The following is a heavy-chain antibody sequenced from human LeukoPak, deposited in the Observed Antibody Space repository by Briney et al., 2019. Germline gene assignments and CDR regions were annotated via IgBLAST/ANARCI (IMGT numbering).Heavy chain of an antibody. CDR2: INRGST. CDR3: ARGMGQFDS. Sequence: SETLSLTCAVFNGSFSNYYWSWIRQSPGKRLEWIGEINRGSTNYNPPLKTRVTISVDTSEHQFSLTLNSVPAADTAVYYCARGMGQFDSWGQGTLVTVSS. V-gene: IGHV4-34*01. D-gene: IGHD5-24*01. CDR1: NGSFSNYY. J-gene: IGHJ4*02.